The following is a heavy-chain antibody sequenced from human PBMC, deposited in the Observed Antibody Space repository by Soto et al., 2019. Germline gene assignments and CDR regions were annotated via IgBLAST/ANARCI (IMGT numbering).Heavy chain of an antibody. D-gene: IGHD3-3*01. CDR3: ARVQKLPMNYDFWSGRYYYYMDV. V-gene: IGHV3-64*01. J-gene: IGHJ6*03. CDR2: ISSNGGST. Sequence: PGGSLRLSCAASGFTCSSYAMHWVRQAPGKGLEYVSAISSNGGSTYYANSVKGRFTISRDNSKNTLYLQMGSLRAEDMAVYYCARVQKLPMNYDFWSGRYYYYMDVWGKGTTVTVSS. CDR1: GFTCSSYA.